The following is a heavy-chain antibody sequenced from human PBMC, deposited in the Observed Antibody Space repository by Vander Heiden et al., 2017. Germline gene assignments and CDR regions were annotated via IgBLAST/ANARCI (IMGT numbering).Heavy chain of an antibody. D-gene: IGHD3-22*01. V-gene: IGHV3-74*01. Sequence: EVQLVESGGGLVQPGGSLRLTCAASGSTFSTSWMHWVRPPPRKGLVGVSRINSDGSSTSYADSVKGRFTISRDNAKNTLDLQMNSLRAEDTAVYYCARGGGYYDSSGYYYDAFDIWGQGTMVTVSS. J-gene: IGHJ3*02. CDR3: ARGGGYYDSSGYYYDAFDI. CDR2: INSDGSST. CDR1: GSTFSTSW.